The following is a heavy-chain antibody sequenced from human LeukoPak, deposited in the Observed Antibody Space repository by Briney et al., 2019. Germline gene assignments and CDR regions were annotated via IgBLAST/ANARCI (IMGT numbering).Heavy chain of an antibody. Sequence: GGSLRLSCAASGFTFNNYAMHWVRQAPGKGLEWVAIIAFDGINNYYTGSVKGRFTISRDNPKSTLYLQMNSLRPEDSAVYYCARATGGSYYDADYYYGLDVWGQGTTVTVS. CDR1: GFTFNNYA. CDR2: IAFDGINN. J-gene: IGHJ6*02. CDR3: ARATGGSYYDADYYYGLDV. D-gene: IGHD1-26*01. V-gene: IGHV3-30*04.